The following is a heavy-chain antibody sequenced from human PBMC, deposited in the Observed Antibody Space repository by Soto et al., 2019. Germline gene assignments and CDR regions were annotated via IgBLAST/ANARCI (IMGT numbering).Heavy chain of an antibody. CDR1: GFTFSSYS. J-gene: IGHJ6*02. CDR2: ISSSSYI. V-gene: IGHV3-21*01. D-gene: IGHD3-10*01. Sequence: GGSLRLSCAASGFTFSSYSMNWVRQAPGKGLEWVSSISSSSYIYYADSVKGRFTISRDNAKNSLYLQMNSLRAEDTAVYYCAREAPPGTYYYYGMDVSGQGTTVTVSS. CDR3: AREAPPGTYYYYGMDV.